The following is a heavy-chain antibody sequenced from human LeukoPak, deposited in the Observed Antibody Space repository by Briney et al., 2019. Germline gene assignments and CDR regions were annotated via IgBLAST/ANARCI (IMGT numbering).Heavy chain of an antibody. D-gene: IGHD4-11*01. CDR2: IYHSGST. V-gene: IGHV4-38-2*02. CDR1: GYSISSGYY. CDR3: ARGRLPKYYFDS. Sequence: SETLSFTCTGSGYSISSGYYWGWIRQPPGKGLEWIGSIYHSGSTYYNPSLKSRLTISIDTSKNQFSLKLSSVTAADTAVYYCARGRLPKYYFDSWGQGTLVTVSS. J-gene: IGHJ4*02.